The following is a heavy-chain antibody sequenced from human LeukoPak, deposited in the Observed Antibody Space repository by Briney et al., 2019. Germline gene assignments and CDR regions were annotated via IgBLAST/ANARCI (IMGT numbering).Heavy chain of an antibody. CDR1: GGSISSYY. D-gene: IGHD4-17*01. V-gene: IGHV4-59*01. J-gene: IGHJ2*01. CDR2: IYYSGST. CDR3: ARVVPVTTRLVNWYFDL. Sequence: PSETLSLTCTVSGGSISSYYWSWIRQPPGKGLEWIGYIYYSGSTNYNPSLKSRVTISVDTSKNQFSLKLSSVTAADTAVYYCARVVPVTTRLVNWYFDLWGRGTLVTVSS.